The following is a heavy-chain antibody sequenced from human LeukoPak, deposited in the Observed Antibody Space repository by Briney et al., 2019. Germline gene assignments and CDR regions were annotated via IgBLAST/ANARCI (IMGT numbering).Heavy chain of an antibody. D-gene: IGHD6-6*01. CDR3: TADSPVSMAHSFDY. J-gene: IGHJ4*02. CDR2: IKSDGTT. Sequence: GGSLRLSCAASGFTFSNAWMSWVRQAPGKGLEWDGRIKSDGTTDYTAPVQGRFSISRDDSKDTLYLQMNSLRTEDTAVYYCTADSPVSMAHSFDYWGQGTLVTVSS. V-gene: IGHV3-15*01. CDR1: GFTFSNAW.